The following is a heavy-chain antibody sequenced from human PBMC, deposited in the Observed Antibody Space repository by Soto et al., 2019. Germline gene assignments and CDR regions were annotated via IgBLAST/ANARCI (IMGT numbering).Heavy chain of an antibody. Sequence: GGSLRLSCAASGFTFRTYWMSWVRQAPGKGLEWVASINKDGSEKYSLESVKGRFTISRDNAENSLYLQMNSLRAEDTAVYYCVRDPDGSGPNFDHWGQGTLVTVSS. V-gene: IGHV3-7*04. CDR1: GFTFRTYW. D-gene: IGHD3-10*01. CDR2: INKDGSEK. J-gene: IGHJ4*02. CDR3: VRDPDGSGPNFDH.